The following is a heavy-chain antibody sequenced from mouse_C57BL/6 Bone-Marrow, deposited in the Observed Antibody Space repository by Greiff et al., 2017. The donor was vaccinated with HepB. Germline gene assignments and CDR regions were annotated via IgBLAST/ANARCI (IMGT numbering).Heavy chain of an antibody. CDR3: ASYGSSYDLDD. Sequence: DVQLQESGPGLVKPSPSLSLSCSVTGYSITSGYYWNWIRQFPGNKLEWMGYISYDGSNNYNPTLKNRSSITRDTSKNQFFLKLKSVATEDTAPYYCASYGSSYDLDDWGQGTTLTVSS. CDR2: ISYDGSN. D-gene: IGHD1-1*01. CDR1: GYSITSGYY. J-gene: IGHJ2*01. V-gene: IGHV3-6*01.